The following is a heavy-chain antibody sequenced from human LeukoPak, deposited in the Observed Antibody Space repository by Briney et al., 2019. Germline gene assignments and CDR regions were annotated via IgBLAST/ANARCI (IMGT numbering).Heavy chain of an antibody. CDR1: GYTFTGYY. D-gene: IGHD2-2*01. CDR3: AREGQSEYCSSTSCSNWFDP. Sequence: ASVKVSCKASGYTFTGYYMHWVRQAPGQGLEWMGWINPNSCGTNYAQKFQGRVTMTRDTSISTAYMELSRLRSDDTAVYYCAREGQSEYCSSTSCSNWFDPWGQGTLVTVSS. J-gene: IGHJ5*02. V-gene: IGHV1-2*02. CDR2: INPNSCGT.